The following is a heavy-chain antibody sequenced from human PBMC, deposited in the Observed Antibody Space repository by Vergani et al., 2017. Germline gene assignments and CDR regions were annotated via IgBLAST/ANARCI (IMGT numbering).Heavy chain of an antibody. V-gene: IGHV3-21*02. CDR2: ITSTGATI. CDR3: ASRVSAGGGLDT. D-gene: IGHD2-15*01. J-gene: IGHJ5*02. CDR1: GFTFKNNT. Sequence: VQLVESGGGLVKPGGSLRLSCGASGFTFKNNTMTWVRQSPGKGLEWVSSITSTGATINYADSVKGRFTISRDNAKKFLYLQMNNLRAEDTARYYCASRVSAGGGLDTWGQGTLVTVS.